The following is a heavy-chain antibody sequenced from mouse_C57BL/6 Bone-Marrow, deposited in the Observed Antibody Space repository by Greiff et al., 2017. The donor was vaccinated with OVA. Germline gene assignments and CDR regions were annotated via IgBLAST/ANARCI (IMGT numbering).Heavy chain of an antibody. CDR1: EYAFPSHD. D-gene: IGHD2-3*01. CDR2: INSDGGST. J-gene: IGHJ3*01. Sequence: EVQLVESGGGLVQPGASLKLSCESNEYAFPSHDMSWVRKTPEQRLELVAAINSDGGSTYYPDTMERRFILSRDKTKKARYLQMSSLRSEDTALYYCERRRLAMMVTKRFAYWGQGTLVTVSA. V-gene: IGHV5-2*01. CDR3: ERRRLAMMVTKRFAY.